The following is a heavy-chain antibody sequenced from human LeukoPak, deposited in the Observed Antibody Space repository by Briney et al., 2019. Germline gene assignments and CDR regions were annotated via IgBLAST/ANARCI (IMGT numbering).Heavy chain of an antibody. J-gene: IGHJ4*02. D-gene: IGHD3-9*01. CDR3: ARLPPPSSYYDILTGYSSPDY. V-gene: IGHV4-39*01. CDR2: IYYSGST. CDR1: GGSISSSSYY. Sequence: SETLSLTCTVSGGSISSSSYYWGWIRQPPGKGLEWIGSIYYSGSTYYNPSLKSRVTISVDTSKNQFSLKLSSVTAADTAVYYCARLPPPSSYYDILTGYSSPDYWGQGTLVTVSS.